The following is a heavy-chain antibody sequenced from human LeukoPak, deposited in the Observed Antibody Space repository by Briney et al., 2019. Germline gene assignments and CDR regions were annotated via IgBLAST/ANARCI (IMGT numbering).Heavy chain of an antibody. CDR1: GGSISSGSYY. Sequence: SETLSLTCTVSGGSISSGSYYWSWIRQPAGKGLEWIGRIYTSGSTNYNPSLKSRVTISVDTSKNQFPLRLSSVTAADTAVYYCARSQGALSPVNYYYYYMDVWGKGTTVTVSS. D-gene: IGHD3-22*01. CDR3: ARSQGALSPVNYYYYYMDV. V-gene: IGHV4-61*02. CDR2: IYTSGST. J-gene: IGHJ6*03.